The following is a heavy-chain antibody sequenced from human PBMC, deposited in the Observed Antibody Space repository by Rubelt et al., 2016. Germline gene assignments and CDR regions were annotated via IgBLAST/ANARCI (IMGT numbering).Heavy chain of an antibody. J-gene: IGHJ4*02. CDR2: ISGSGGST. V-gene: IGHV3-23*04. D-gene: IGHD6-19*01. Sequence: EVQLVESGGGVVQPGRSLRLSCAASGFTVSSNYMSWVRQAPGKGLEWVSAISGSGGSTYYADSVKGRFTISRDNSKNTLYLQMNSLRAEDTAVYYCAKEVIAVAMYYFDYWGQGTLVTVSS. CDR3: AKEVIAVAMYYFDY. CDR1: GFTVSSNY.